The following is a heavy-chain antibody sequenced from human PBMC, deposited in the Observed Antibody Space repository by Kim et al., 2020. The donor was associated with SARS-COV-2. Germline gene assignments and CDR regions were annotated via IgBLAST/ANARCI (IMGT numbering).Heavy chain of an antibody. D-gene: IGHD1-26*01. CDR3: ARSSGIHNPFDY. V-gene: IGHV5-51*01. Sequence: RYSPPFQGQVTISADKSISTAYLQWSSLKASDTAMYYCARSSGIHNPFDYWGQGTLVTVSS. J-gene: IGHJ4*02.